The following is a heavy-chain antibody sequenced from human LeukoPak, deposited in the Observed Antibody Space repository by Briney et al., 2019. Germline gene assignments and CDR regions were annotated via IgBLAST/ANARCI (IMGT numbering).Heavy chain of an antibody. Sequence: KPSETLSLTCSVSGGSISSHYWSWIRQSPGKGLEWIGYISDSGSTTYNPSLKSRVTMSVDTSKNQFSVRLTSVTAADTAVYFCARDRGGIRGVIGRVQTYYFYYMDVWGKGTTVTVSS. CDR3: ARDRGGIRGVIGRVQTYYFYYMDV. V-gene: IGHV4-59*11. CDR2: ISDSGST. D-gene: IGHD3-10*01. CDR1: GGSISSHY. J-gene: IGHJ6*03.